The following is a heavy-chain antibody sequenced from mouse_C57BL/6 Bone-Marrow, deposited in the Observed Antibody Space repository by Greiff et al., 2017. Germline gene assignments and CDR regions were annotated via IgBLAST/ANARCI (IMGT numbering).Heavy chain of an antibody. D-gene: IGHD1-1*01. Sequence: VQLQESGAELARPGASVKLSCKASGYTFTSYGISWVKQRTGQGLEWIGEIYPRSGNTCYNEKFKGKATLTADKSSSTAYMELRSLTSEDSAVXFCARTTVVATRWYFDVWGTGTTVTVSS. CDR3: ARTTVVATRWYFDV. CDR2: IYPRSGNT. CDR1: GYTFTSYG. V-gene: IGHV1-81*01. J-gene: IGHJ1*03.